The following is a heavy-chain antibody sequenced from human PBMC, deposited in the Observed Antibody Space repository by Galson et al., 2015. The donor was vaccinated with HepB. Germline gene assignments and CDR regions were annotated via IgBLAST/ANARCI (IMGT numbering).Heavy chain of an antibody. CDR1: GDSVSSNSAA. J-gene: IGHJ6*02. CDR3: TKSVALARGMDV. Sequence: CAISGDSVSSNSAAWNWIRQSPSRGLEWLGRTYYRSKWYNDYAVSVKSRITINPDTSKNQFSLQLVSVTPEDTAVYYCTKSVALARGMDVWGQGTTVTVSS. D-gene: IGHD6-19*01. V-gene: IGHV6-1*01. CDR2: TYYRSKWYN.